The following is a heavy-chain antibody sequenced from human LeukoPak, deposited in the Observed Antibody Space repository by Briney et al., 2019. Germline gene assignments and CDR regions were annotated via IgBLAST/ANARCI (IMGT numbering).Heavy chain of an antibody. CDR3: ARVIRRPLLYYMDV. CDR2: ISSSSSTI. CDR1: GFTFSSYS. Sequence: GSLRLSCAASGFTFSSYSMNWVRQAPGKGLEWVSYISSSSSTIYYADSVKGRFTISRDNAKNSLYLQMNSLRAEDTAVYYCARVIRRPLLYYMDVWGKGTTVTVFS. D-gene: IGHD1-26*01. V-gene: IGHV3-48*04. J-gene: IGHJ6*03.